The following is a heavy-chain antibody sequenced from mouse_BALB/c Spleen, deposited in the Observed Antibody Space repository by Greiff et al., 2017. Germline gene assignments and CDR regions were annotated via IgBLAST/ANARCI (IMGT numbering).Heavy chain of an antibody. Sequence: LVESGGGLVKPGGSLKLSCAASGFTFSDYYMYWVRQTPEKRLEWVATISDGGSYTYYPDSVKGRFTISRDNAKNNLYLQMSSLKSEDTAMYYCARARATMISSYAMDYWGQGTSVTVSS. CDR3: ARARATMISSYAMDY. V-gene: IGHV5-4*02. CDR2: ISDGGSYT. CDR1: GFTFSDYY. J-gene: IGHJ4*01. D-gene: IGHD2-4*01.